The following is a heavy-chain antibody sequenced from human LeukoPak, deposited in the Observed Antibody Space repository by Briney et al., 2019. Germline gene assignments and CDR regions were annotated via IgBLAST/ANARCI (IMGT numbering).Heavy chain of an antibody. Sequence: GGSLRLSCAAPGFTFNAFGMHWVRQVPGKGLEWVAFMRYGEGDTYYRDSVRGRFAISRDNAKNTLYLQMNSLRPEDTAIYYCAKDWISDWSNYFDPWGQGTQVTVSS. D-gene: IGHD3-9*01. CDR1: GFTFNAFG. CDR2: MRYGEGDT. CDR3: AKDWISDWSNYFDP. V-gene: IGHV3-30*02. J-gene: IGHJ5*02.